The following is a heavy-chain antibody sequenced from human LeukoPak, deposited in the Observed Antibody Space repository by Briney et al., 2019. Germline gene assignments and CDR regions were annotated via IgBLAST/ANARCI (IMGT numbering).Heavy chain of an antibody. CDR2: IRYDGGNK. Sequence: PGGSLRLSCAASGFAFSSYGMHWVRQAPGKSLEWVAFIRYDGGNKYYADSVKGRFTISRDNSKNTLYLQMNSLRAEDTAVYSCAKDNWNDWDRFDPWGQGTLVTVSS. J-gene: IGHJ5*02. V-gene: IGHV3-30*02. CDR1: GFAFSSYG. CDR3: AKDNWNDWDRFDP. D-gene: IGHD1-20*01.